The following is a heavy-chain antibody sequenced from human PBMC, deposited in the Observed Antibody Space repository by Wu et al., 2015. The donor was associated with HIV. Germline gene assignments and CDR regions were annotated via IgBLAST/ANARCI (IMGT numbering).Heavy chain of an antibody. J-gene: IGHJ5*02. D-gene: IGHD5-12*01. V-gene: IGHV1-69*05. Sequence: VQLVQSGAEMKKPGSSVKLSCKASGGTFSSFSINWVRQAPGQGLEWAGGIIPLFESATYAPRFHGRAKITSDASTSTAYMEVSRLKSDDTAIYYCARGREYSDKDLGNWFDPWGQGTLVTVSS. CDR2: IIPLFESA. CDR3: ARGREYSDKDLGNWFDP. CDR1: GGTFSSFS.